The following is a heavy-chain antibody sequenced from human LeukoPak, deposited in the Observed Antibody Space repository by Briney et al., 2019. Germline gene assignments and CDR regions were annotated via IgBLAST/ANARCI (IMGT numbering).Heavy chain of an antibody. Sequence: ASVKVSCKVSGYTLTELSMHWVRQAPGKGLEWMGGFDPEDGETIYAQKFQGRVTMTEDTSTDTAYMELSSLRSEDTAVYYCATDAGSVVVTASAGDAFDIWGQGTMVTVSS. V-gene: IGHV1-24*01. CDR1: GYTLTELS. D-gene: IGHD2-21*02. CDR3: ATDAGSVVVTASAGDAFDI. J-gene: IGHJ3*02. CDR2: FDPEDGET.